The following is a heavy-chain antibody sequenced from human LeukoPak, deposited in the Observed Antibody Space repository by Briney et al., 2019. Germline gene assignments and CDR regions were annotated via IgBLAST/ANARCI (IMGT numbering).Heavy chain of an antibody. V-gene: IGHV3-23*01. CDR1: GFTFSSYA. CDR2: ISGSGGNT. J-gene: IGHJ4*02. Sequence: GGSLRLSCAASGFTFSSYAMSWVRQAPGKGLEWVSAISGSGGNTYYADSVKGRFTISRDNPKNKLYLQMNRLRAEDTAVYYCAKDFLYSNYVLFDYWGQGTLVTVSS. CDR3: AKDFLYSNYVLFDY. D-gene: IGHD4-11*01.